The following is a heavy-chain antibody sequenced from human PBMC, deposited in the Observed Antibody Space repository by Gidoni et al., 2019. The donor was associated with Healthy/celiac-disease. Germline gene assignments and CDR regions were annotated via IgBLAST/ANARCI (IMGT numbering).Heavy chain of an antibody. Sequence: QVQLLQSGAAVTNPGASVTVSCKASGYTFTSYGIRWVRQAHGQGLEWMGWISADNGNTNYAQKLQGRVTMTTDTSTSKAYMELRSLRSDDTAVYYCARSGPVAATRTDYWGQGTLVTVSS. CDR2: ISADNGNT. J-gene: IGHJ4*02. V-gene: IGHV1-18*01. D-gene: IGHD2-15*01. CDR1: GYTFTSYG. CDR3: ARSGPVAATRTDY.